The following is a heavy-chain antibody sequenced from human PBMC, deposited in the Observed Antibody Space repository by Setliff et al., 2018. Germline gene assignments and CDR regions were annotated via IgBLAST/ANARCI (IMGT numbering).Heavy chain of an antibody. CDR1: GYTFTNYD. CDR2: IFPKTGNT. CDR3: XTXVRFCTTSTCQGASASEH. J-gene: IGHJ4*02. D-gene: IGHD2-8*01. V-gene: IGHV1-18*01. Sequence: GASVKVSCKASGYTFTNYDITWVRQAPGQGLEWMGWIFPKTGNTNYAYKVQGRVXXTTXXXXXXXXXXXXXXXXXXXXXYYXXTXVRFCTTSTCQGASASEHWGQGTLVTVSS.